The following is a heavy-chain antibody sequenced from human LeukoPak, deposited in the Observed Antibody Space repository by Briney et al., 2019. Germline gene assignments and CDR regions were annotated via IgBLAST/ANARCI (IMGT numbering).Heavy chain of an antibody. CDR3: AKVRRGGLGGVYFDY. Sequence: GGSLRLSCAASGFTVSSNYMSWVRQAPGKGLEWVSVIYSGGSTYYADSVKGRFTISRDNSKNTLYLQMNSLRAEDTAVYYCAKVRRGGLGGVYFDYWGQGTLVTVSS. V-gene: IGHV3-66*01. J-gene: IGHJ4*02. CDR1: GFTVSSNY. D-gene: IGHD3-16*01. CDR2: IYSGGST.